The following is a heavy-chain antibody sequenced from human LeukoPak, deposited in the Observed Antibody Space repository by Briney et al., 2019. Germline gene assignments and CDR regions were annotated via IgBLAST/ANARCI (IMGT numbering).Heavy chain of an antibody. D-gene: IGHD3-22*01. CDR1: GGSVSSGSYY. Sequence: SETLSLTCTVSGGSVSSGSYYWSWIRQPPGKGLEWIGYIYYSGSTNYNPSLKSRVTISVDTSKNQFSLKLSSVTAADTAVYYCASINYYDSSGYYADFGYWGQGTLVTVSS. CDR3: ASINYYDSSGYYADFGY. J-gene: IGHJ4*02. V-gene: IGHV4-61*01. CDR2: IYYSGST.